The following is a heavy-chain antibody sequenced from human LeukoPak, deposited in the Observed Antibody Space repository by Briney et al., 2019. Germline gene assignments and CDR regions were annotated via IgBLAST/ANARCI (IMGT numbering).Heavy chain of an antibody. D-gene: IGHD3-22*01. CDR2: INWNGGST. J-gene: IGHJ6*03. CDR1: GFTFDDYG. CDR3: ARDTYYYDSSGYFGYFIDV. Sequence: GGSLRLSCAASGFTFDDYGMSWVRQAPGKGLEWVSGINWNGGSTGYADSVKGRFTLSRDNAKNSLYLQMSSLRAEDTAVYYCARDTYYYDSSGYFGYFIDVWGKGTTVTISS. V-gene: IGHV3-20*04.